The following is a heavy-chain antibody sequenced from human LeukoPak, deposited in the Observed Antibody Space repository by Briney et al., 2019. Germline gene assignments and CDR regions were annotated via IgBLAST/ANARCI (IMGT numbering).Heavy chain of an antibody. CDR1: GGSISSYY. CDR3: ARENLVSYYDILTGPLDY. D-gene: IGHD3-9*01. Sequence: SQTLSLTCTVSGGSISSYYWSWIRQPPGKGLEWIGYIYYSGSTNYNPSLKSRVTISVDTSKNQFSLKLSSVTAANTAVYYCARENLVSYYDILTGPLDYWGQGTLVTVSS. J-gene: IGHJ4*02. V-gene: IGHV4-59*01. CDR2: IYYSGST.